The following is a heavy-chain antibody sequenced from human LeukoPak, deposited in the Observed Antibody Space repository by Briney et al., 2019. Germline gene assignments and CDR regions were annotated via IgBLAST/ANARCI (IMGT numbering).Heavy chain of an antibody. CDR2: ISGSGGST. CDR3: ASQPDILTGYYRPYFDY. CDR1: GFTFSTYA. V-gene: IGHV3-23*01. J-gene: IGHJ4*02. D-gene: IGHD3-9*01. Sequence: PAGSLRLSCAASGFTFSTYAMSWVRQAPGKGLDRVSTISGSGGSTYYADSVKGRFTISRDNSKNMPYLQMNSLRAEDTAVYYCASQPDILTGYYRPYFDYWGQGTLVTVSS.